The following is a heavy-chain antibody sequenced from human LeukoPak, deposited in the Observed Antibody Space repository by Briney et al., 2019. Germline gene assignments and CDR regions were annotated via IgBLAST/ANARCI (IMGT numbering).Heavy chain of an antibody. V-gene: IGHV3-48*03. J-gene: IGHJ4*02. CDR3: ASRPYGFLGPFDY. CDR2: ISSSGSTI. D-gene: IGHD3/OR15-3a*01. Sequence: GGSLRLSCAVPGSTFSNYEINWVRQAPGKGLEWISYISSSGSTIYYADSVKGRFTISRDNAKNSLYLQMNSLRAEDTAIYYCASRPYGFLGPFDYWGQGTLVTVSS. CDR1: GSTFSNYE.